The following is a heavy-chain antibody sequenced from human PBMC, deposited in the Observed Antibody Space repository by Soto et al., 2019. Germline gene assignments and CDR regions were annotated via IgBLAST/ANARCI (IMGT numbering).Heavy chain of an antibody. J-gene: IGHJ4*02. V-gene: IGHV4-59*01. D-gene: IGHD6-19*01. CDR1: GGSISGSY. CDR3: ARRVAVPGAHIDY. CDR2: VYYTGST. Sequence: SETLSLTCSVSGGSISGSYWSWIRQSPGKGLEWLGYVYYTGSTNYRPSLRSRVSISVDTSKNEFSLRLSSVTAADTAVYFCARRVAVPGAHIDYWGQGTQVTVSS.